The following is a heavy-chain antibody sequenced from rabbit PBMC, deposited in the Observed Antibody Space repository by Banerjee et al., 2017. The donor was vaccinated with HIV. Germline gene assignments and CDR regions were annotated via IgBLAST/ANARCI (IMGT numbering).Heavy chain of an antibody. CDR3: AGGGAGYGWTRLDL. V-gene: IGHV1S45*01. Sequence: QEQLEESGGDLVKPEGSLTLTCKASGFSFSSSYWISWVRQAPGKGLEWIAYINAGGSGSAYYASWAKGRFTISKPSSTTVTLQMTSLTAADTATYFCAGGGAGYGWTRLDLWGPGTLVTVS. D-gene: IGHD6-1*01. J-gene: IGHJ3*01. CDR1: GFSFSSSYW. CDR2: INAGGSGSA.